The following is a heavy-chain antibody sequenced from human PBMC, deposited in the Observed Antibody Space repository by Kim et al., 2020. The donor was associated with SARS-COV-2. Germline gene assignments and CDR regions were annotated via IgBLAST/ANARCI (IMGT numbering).Heavy chain of an antibody. CDR2: IYTSGST. CDR3: ARYIVVVPAAIIGDYYYYGMDV. V-gene: IGHV4-61*02. CDR1: GGSISSGSYY. Sequence: SETLSLTCTVSGGSISSGSYYWSWIRQPAGKGLEWIGRIYTSGSTNYNPSLKSRVTISVDTSKNQFSLKLSSVTAADTAVYYCARYIVVVPAAIIGDYYYYGMDVWGQGTTVTVSS. D-gene: IGHD2-2*01. J-gene: IGHJ6*02.